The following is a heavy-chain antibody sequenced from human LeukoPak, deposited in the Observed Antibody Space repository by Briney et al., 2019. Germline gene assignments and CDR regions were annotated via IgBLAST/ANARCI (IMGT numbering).Heavy chain of an antibody. J-gene: IGHJ4*02. D-gene: IGHD3-3*01. CDR2: IIPIFGTA. CDR3: ARGYDFWSGFDY. Sequence: SVKVSCKASGDTFSSYAISWVRQAPGQGLEWMGGIIPIFGTANYAQKFQGRVTITADESTSTAYMELSSLRSEDTAVYYCARGYDFWSGFDYWGQGTLVTVSS. V-gene: IGHV1-69*13. CDR1: GDTFSSYA.